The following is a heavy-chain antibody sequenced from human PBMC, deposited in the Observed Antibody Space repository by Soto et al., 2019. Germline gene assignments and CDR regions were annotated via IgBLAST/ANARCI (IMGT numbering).Heavy chain of an antibody. J-gene: IGHJ4*02. CDR1: GGSISSAAYY. Sequence: QVQLQESGPGLVKPSQTLSLSCTVSGGSISSAAYYWSWIRQHPGKGLEWIGYISHSGSTYYIPSLKSSVIISADTSKNQFSLNLTSVTAADTAVYYCAREYTYGSNFFDCWGQGALVTVSS. CDR2: ISHSGST. CDR3: AREYTYGSNFFDC. V-gene: IGHV4-31*03. D-gene: IGHD5-18*01.